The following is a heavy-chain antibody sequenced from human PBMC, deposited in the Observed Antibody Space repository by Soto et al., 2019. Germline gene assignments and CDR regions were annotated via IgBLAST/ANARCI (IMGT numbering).Heavy chain of an antibody. CDR1: GDAVNTRVYS. CDR2: ISFKGTT. Sequence: GDAVNTRVYSWVWIRQTPVKGLEWIGRISFKGTTYYTPSLQSRVTISVDMSKNQFSLNLNSVTAADRAVFYCARSSLWYYHETGGNSGFDNCGQRPLVTVYS. V-gene: IGHV4-39*01. D-gene: IGHD2-21*01. CDR3: ARSSLWYYHETGGNSGFDN. J-gene: IGHJ4*02.